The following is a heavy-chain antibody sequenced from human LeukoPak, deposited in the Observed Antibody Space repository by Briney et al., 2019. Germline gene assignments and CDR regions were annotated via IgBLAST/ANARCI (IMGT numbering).Heavy chain of an antibody. CDR2: IYSGGST. V-gene: IGHV3-66*01. D-gene: IGHD5-24*01. J-gene: IGHJ3*02. Sequence: GGSLRLSCAASGFTVSSNYMSWVRQAPGKGLEWVSVIYSGGSTYYAGSVKGRFTISRDNSKNTLYLQMNSLRAEDTAVYYCARDGDGYNGWGAFDIWGQGTMVTVSS. CDR3: ARDGDGYNGWGAFDI. CDR1: GFTVSSNY.